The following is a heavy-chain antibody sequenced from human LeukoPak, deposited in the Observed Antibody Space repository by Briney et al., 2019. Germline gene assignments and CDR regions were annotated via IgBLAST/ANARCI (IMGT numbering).Heavy chain of an antibody. J-gene: IGHJ2*01. CDR3: ASDYSSGLGFFDL. CDR2: IYSGGST. CDR1: GFTVSSNY. Sequence: GGSLRLSCAASGFTVSSNYMSWVRQAPGKGLEWVSVIYSGGSTYYADSVKGRFTISRDNSKNTLYLQMNSLRAEDTAVYYCASDYSSGLGFFDLWGRGTLVTVSP. D-gene: IGHD6-19*01. V-gene: IGHV3-66*01.